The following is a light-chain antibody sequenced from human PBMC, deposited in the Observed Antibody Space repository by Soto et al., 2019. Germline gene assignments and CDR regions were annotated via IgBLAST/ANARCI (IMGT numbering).Light chain of an antibody. Sequence: QSALTQPASVSGSPGQSITISFTGTNSDVGGYKYVSWYQQHPGKAPTVMIFDVSNRPSGVSNRFSGSKSGNTASLTISGLQAEDEADYYCTSYTSSGTYVFGTGTKVTVL. CDR2: DVS. CDR3: TSYTSSGTYV. CDR1: NSDVGGYKY. V-gene: IGLV2-14*01. J-gene: IGLJ1*01.